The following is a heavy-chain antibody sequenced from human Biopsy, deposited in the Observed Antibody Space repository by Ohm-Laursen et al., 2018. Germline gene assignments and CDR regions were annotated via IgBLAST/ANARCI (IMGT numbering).Heavy chain of an antibody. CDR3: ARLPHGDYRYNFDY. V-gene: IGHV4-59*08. D-gene: IGHD4-17*01. Sequence: TLSLTCTVSGGSTSSSYWTWVRQPPGKGLEWIGYISYSGITNYNASLKSRLTISIDTSKNQFSLKLTYVTAADTAVYYCARLPHGDYRYNFDYWGQGTLVTVSS. J-gene: IGHJ4*02. CDR1: GGSTSSSY. CDR2: ISYSGIT.